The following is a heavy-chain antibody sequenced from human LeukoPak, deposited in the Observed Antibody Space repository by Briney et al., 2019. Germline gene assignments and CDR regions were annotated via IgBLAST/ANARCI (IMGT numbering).Heavy chain of an antibody. CDR3: ARDRGGNTYWFDP. V-gene: IGHV1-46*01. CDR2: INPSGGST. Sequence: ASVKVSCKASGYTFTSYDINWVRQATGQGLEWMGIINPSGGSTSYAQMFQGRVTMTRDTSTSTVYMELSSLRSEDTAVYYCARDRGGNTYWFDPWGQGTLVTVSS. D-gene: IGHD4-23*01. CDR1: GYTFTSYD. J-gene: IGHJ5*02.